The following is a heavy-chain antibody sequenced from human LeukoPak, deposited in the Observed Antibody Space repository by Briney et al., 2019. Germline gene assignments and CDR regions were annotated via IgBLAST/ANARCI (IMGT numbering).Heavy chain of an antibody. D-gene: IGHD5-18*01. CDR1: DVSISSHY. CDR2: MRDSVNT. V-gene: IGHV4-59*11. CDR3: ATIKRGNIYGYFDF. Sequence: SETLSLTCSVSDVSISSHYWSWLRQPPGKGLECIAYMRDSVNTKDNPSFKSRLTLSADTSKNQFSLRLSSVTAADSAVYYCATIKRGNIYGYFDFWGQGILVTVSS. J-gene: IGHJ4*02.